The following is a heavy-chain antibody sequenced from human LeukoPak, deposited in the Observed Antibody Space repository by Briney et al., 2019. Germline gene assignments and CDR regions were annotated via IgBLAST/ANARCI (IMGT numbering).Heavy chain of an antibody. CDR1: GGSFSGYY. J-gene: IGHJ6*03. CDR3: ARWGPYCSSTSCYTGYYYYYTDV. Sequence: SETLSLTCAVYGGSFSGYYWSWIRQPPGKGLEWIGEINHSGSTNYNPSLKSRVTISVDTSKNQFSLKLSSVTAADTAVYYCARWGPYCSSTSCYTGYYYYYTDVWGKGTTVTVSS. CDR2: INHSGST. D-gene: IGHD2-2*02. V-gene: IGHV4-34*01.